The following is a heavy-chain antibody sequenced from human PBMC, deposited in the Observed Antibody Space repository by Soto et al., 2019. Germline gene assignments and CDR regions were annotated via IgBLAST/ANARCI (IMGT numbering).Heavy chain of an antibody. D-gene: IGHD6-6*01. CDR2: ISYDGSNK. CDR1: GFTFSSYA. CDR3: GRDGGGGSSSSGLYYYGMDV. Sequence: QVQLVESGGGVVQPGRSLRLSCAASGFTFSSYAMHWVRQAPGKGLEWVAVISYDGSNKYYADSVKGRFTISRDNSKNTLYLQRNSLRAEDTAVFYCGRDGGGGSSSSGLYYYGMDVWGQGTTVTVSS. J-gene: IGHJ6*02. V-gene: IGHV3-30-3*01.